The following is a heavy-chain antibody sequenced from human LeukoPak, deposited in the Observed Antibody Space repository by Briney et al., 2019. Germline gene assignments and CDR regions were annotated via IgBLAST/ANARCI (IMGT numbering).Heavy chain of an antibody. Sequence: SETLSLTCTVSGGSIGSYYWSWIRQPAGKGLEWIGRIYTSGGTVYNPSLKSRVTMSVDTSKNQFSLKLSSVTAADTAVYYCARRYGGYSNFDYWGQGTLVTVSS. CDR2: IYTSGGT. V-gene: IGHV4-4*07. J-gene: IGHJ4*02. CDR3: ARRYGGYSNFDY. CDR1: GGSIGSYY. D-gene: IGHD5-12*01.